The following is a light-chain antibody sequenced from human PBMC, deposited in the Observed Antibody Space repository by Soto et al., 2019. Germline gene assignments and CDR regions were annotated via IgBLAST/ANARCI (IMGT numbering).Light chain of an antibody. CDR2: GAS. Sequence: EIVMTQSPVTLSVSPGGRATLYCWASQSISDTLAWYQQKPGQAPRLLIHGASTRAPGFPARFSGSGSGTDFTLTISSLQSEDFAVYYCQQYNNWPWTFGQGTKVEIK. V-gene: IGKV3-15*01. CDR3: QQYNNWPWT. CDR1: QSISDT. J-gene: IGKJ1*01.